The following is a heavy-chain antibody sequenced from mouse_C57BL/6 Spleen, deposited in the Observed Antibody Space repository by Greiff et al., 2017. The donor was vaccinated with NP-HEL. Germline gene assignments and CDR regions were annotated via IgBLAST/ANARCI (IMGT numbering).Heavy chain of an antibody. CDR2: INPYNGGT. CDR3: AREGKIYGRFAY. V-gene: IGHV1-19*01. D-gene: IGHD1-1*02. Sequence: VQLQQSGPVLVKPGASVKMSCKASGYTFTDYYMNWVKQSHGKSLEWIGVINPYNGGTSYNQKFKGKATLTVDKSSSTAYMELNSLTSEDSAVYYCAREGKIYGRFAYWGQGTLVTVSA. CDR1: GYTFTDYY. J-gene: IGHJ3*01.